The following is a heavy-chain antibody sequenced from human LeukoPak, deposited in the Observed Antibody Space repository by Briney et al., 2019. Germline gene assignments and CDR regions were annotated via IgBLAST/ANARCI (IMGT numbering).Heavy chain of an antibody. Sequence: GGSLRLSCAASGFNFASNWTHWVRQTPGKGLMWVSRINSGGSGTSYADSVKGRFTISRDNSKNTLYLQMNSLRAEDTAVYYCAKSMGHYYYYGMDVWGQGTTVTVSS. CDR2: INSGGSGT. J-gene: IGHJ6*02. V-gene: IGHV3-74*01. CDR3: AKSMGHYYYYGMDV. D-gene: IGHD2-8*01. CDR1: GFNFASNW.